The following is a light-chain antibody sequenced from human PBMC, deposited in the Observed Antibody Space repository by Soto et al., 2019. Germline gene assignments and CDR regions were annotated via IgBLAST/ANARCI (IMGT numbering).Light chain of an antibody. CDR1: SSDVGGYDY. J-gene: IGLJ1*01. V-gene: IGLV2-8*01. CDR2: EVT. Sequence: QSALTQPRSVSGPPGQSVTISCTGTSSDVGGYDYVSWYQQRPGKAPKLLIHEVTKRPSGVPDRFSGSKSGNTASLTVSGLQAEDEADYYCSSYAGRTLYVFGTGTKVTVL. CDR3: SSYAGRTLYV.